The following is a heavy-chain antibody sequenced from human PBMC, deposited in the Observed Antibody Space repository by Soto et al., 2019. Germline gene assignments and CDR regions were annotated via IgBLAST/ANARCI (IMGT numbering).Heavy chain of an antibody. D-gene: IGHD2-15*01. Sequence: QVQLVQSGAEVKKPGASVKISCKASGYTFTRYTMNWMRQAPGQRLEWMGWINPDNRNTKSTQKFQDRVIITRDTSASTAYMDLSSLRSDDTAVYFCARGIATGPLDPWGQGTLVTVSS. CDR2: INPDNRNT. V-gene: IGHV1-3*01. CDR1: GYTFTRYT. J-gene: IGHJ5*02. CDR3: ARGIATGPLDP.